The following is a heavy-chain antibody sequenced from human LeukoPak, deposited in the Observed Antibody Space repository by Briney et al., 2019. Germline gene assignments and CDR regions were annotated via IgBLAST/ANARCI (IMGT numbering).Heavy chain of an antibody. D-gene: IGHD6-19*01. V-gene: IGHV3-23*01. CDR1: GFTFGSYA. J-gene: IGHJ1*01. CDR2: FSVSGHTT. CDR3: AKDWSPRWLVLRDDSEYFHH. Sequence: PGGSRDPSFAASGFTFGSYALSWVGQPPGKGMKGVSTFSVSGHTTYYADSVKGRFTISRDNSKSTVYLQMSSLRVEDTAVYTCAKDWSPRWLVLRDDSEYFHHWGQGTLVTVSS.